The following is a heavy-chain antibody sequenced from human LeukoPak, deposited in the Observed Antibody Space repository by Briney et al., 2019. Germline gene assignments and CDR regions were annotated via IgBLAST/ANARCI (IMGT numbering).Heavy chain of an antibody. CDR3: ARGGGYCSSTSCYGWFDP. J-gene: IGHJ5*02. Sequence: ASVKVSCKASGYTFTSYGISWVRQAPGQGLEWMGWISAYNGNTNYAQKLQGRVTMTTDTSTSTAYMELRSLRSDDTAVYYCARGGGYCSSTSCYGWFDPWGQGTLVTVS. CDR2: ISAYNGNT. CDR1: GYTFTSYG. D-gene: IGHD2-2*01. V-gene: IGHV1-18*01.